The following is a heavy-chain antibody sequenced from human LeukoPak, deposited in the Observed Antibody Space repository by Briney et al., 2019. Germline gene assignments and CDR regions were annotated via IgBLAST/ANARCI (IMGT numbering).Heavy chain of an antibody. CDR3: ARVLLWFGEPRNWFDH. Sequence: SETLSLTCTVSGGSISSSSYYWGWIRQPPGKGLEWIGSIYYSGSTYYNPSLKSRVTISVDTSKNQFSLKLSSVTAADTAVYYCARVLLWFGEPRNWFDHWGQGTLVTVSS. CDR2: IYYSGST. CDR1: GGSISSSSYY. V-gene: IGHV4-39*01. J-gene: IGHJ5*02. D-gene: IGHD3-10*01.